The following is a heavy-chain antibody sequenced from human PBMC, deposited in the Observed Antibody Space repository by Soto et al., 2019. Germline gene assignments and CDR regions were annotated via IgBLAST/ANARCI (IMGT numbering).Heavy chain of an antibody. Sequence: SETLSLTCTVSGGSISSYYWSWIRQPPGKGLEWIGEINHSGSTNYNPSLKSRVTISVDTSKNQFSLKLSSVTAADTAVYYCAGRYYYDTWGQGTLVTVSS. CDR2: INHSGST. D-gene: IGHD3-22*01. CDR3: AGRYYYDT. V-gene: IGHV4-34*01. CDR1: GGSISSYY. J-gene: IGHJ4*02.